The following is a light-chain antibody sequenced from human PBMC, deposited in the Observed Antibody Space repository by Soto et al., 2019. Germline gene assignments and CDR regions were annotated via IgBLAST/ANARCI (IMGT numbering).Light chain of an antibody. Sequence: EVVLTQSPATLSVSPGDRATHSCRASQSVSRYLAWYQQKPGQAPSLLIYGASTRSTGVPARVSGSGSATAFTLSIISLQAEDVAVYYCKQYGYWPPETFGQRNKL. CDR3: KQYGYWPPET. V-gene: IGKV3-15*01. CDR1: QSVSRY. J-gene: IGKJ2*01. CDR2: GAS.